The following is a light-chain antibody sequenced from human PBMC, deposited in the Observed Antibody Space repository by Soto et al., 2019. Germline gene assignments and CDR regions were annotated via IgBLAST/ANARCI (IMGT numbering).Light chain of an antibody. CDR2: WAS. J-gene: IGKJ2*01. CDR3: QQYYSTPYT. V-gene: IGKV4-1*01. CDR1: QSVLYSSNNKHH. Sequence: DIVMTQSPDSLAVSLGERATINCKSSQSVLYSSNNKHHLAWYQQKPGQPPKLLIYWASTRESGVPDRFSGSGSGTDFTLTISSLQAEDVAVYYCQQYYSTPYTFGQGTKLEIK.